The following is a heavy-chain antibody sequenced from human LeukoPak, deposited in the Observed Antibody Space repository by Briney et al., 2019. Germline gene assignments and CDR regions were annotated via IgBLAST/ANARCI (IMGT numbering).Heavy chain of an antibody. CDR2: IYPGDPDT. D-gene: IGHD1-26*01. V-gene: IGHV5-51*01. J-gene: IGHJ3*02. CDR1: GYSFTSYW. Sequence: GESLKISCKGSGYSFTSYWIGWVRQMPGKGLEWMGIIYPGDPDTRYSPSFQGQVTISADKSISTAYLQWSSLKASDTAKYYRASALLVGATADAFDIWGQGTMVTVSS. CDR3: ASALLVGATADAFDI.